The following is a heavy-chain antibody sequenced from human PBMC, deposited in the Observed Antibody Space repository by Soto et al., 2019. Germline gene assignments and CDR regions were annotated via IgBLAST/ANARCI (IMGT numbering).Heavy chain of an antibody. CDR1: GYTFTSYA. D-gene: IGHD6-13*01. Sequence: QVQLVQSGAEVKKPGASVKVSCKASGYTFTSYAMHWVRQAPGQRLEWMGWINAGNGNTNYSQKFQGRVTITRDTSASTAYMELSSLRSEDTAVYYCASLLVRVDAFDIWGQGTMVTVSS. J-gene: IGHJ3*02. CDR3: ASLLVRVDAFDI. CDR2: INAGNGNT. V-gene: IGHV1-3*01.